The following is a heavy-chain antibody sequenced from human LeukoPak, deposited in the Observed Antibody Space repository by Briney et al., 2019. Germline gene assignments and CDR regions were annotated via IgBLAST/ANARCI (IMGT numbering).Heavy chain of an antibody. J-gene: IGHJ4*02. CDR1: GFIFSDCA. CDR2: IYSGGST. D-gene: IGHD5-24*01. V-gene: IGHV3-66*01. CDR3: ARDFMATITDY. Sequence: GGSLRLSCAASGFIFSDCAMHWVRQAPGKGLEWVSVIYSGGSTYYADSVKGRFTISRDNSKNTLYLQMNSLRAEDTAVYYCARDFMATITDYWGQGTLVTVSS.